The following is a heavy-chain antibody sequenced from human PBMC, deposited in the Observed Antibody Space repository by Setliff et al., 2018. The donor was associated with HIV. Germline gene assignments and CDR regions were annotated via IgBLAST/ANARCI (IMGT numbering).Heavy chain of an antibody. V-gene: IGHV4-38-2*02. J-gene: IGHJ5*02. CDR1: GYSISSGFY. Sequence: PSETLSLTCAVSGYSISSGFYWGWIRQPPGKGLEWIGSIYHSGSTYYNPSLRSRVTISVDTSKNQFSLKLGSVTAADTAVYYCARDAPTVYANGWFDPWGQGTLVTV. D-gene: IGHD2-8*01. CDR3: ARDAPTVYANGWFDP. CDR2: IYHSGST.